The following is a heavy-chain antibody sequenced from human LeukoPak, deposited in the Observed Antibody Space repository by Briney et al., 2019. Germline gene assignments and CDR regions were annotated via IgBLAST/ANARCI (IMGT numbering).Heavy chain of an antibody. Sequence: PGGSLRLSCAASGFTFSDYYMSWIRQPPGKGLEWIGEINHSGSTNYNPSLKSRVTISVDTSKNQFSLNLNSVTAADTAVYYCARLYYDSWSGYYNDFYYMDVWGKGTTVTVSS. CDR3: ARLYYDSWSGYYNDFYYMDV. CDR2: INHSGST. CDR1: GFTFSDYY. J-gene: IGHJ6*03. D-gene: IGHD3-3*01. V-gene: IGHV4-34*01.